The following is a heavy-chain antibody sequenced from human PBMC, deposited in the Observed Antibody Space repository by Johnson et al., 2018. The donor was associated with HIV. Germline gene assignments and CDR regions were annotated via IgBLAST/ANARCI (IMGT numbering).Heavy chain of an antibody. CDR3: TTGPGSCELPCAFDI. CDR2: IKSKTDGGTT. Sequence: QLVESGGGLVKPGGSLRLSCAASGFTFSNAWMSWVRQAPGKGLEWVGRIKSKTDGGTTDYAAPVKGRFTISRDDSKNTLHLQMNSLKTEDTALYYCTTGPGSCELPCAFDIWGQGTMVTVSS. CDR1: GFTFSNAW. V-gene: IGHV3-15*01. J-gene: IGHJ3*02. D-gene: IGHD1-26*01.